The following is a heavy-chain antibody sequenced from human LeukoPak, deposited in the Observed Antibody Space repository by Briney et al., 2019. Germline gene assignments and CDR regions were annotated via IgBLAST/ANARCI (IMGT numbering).Heavy chain of an antibody. J-gene: IGHJ6*03. CDR1: GGSISSGSYY. Sequence: SETLSLTCTVSGGSISSGSYYWSWIRQPAGKGLEWIGRIYTSGSTNYNPSLKSRVTISVDTSKNQFSLKLSSVTAADTAVYYCARGNYMDVWGKGTTVTVSS. CDR2: IYTSGST. V-gene: IGHV4-61*02. CDR3: ARGNYMDV.